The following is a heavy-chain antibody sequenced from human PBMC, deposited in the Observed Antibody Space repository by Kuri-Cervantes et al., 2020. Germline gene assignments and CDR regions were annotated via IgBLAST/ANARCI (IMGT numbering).Heavy chain of an antibody. J-gene: IGHJ4*02. CDR2: ISYDGSNK. CDR3: ATSSRAEYYFDY. V-gene: IGHV3-30*01. CDR1: GFTFSSYA. Sequence: GESLKISCAASGFTFSSYAMHWVRQAPGKGLEWVAVISYDGSNKYYADSVKGRFTISRDNSKNTLYLQMNRLRAEDTAVYYCATSSRAEYYFDYWGQGTLVTVSS.